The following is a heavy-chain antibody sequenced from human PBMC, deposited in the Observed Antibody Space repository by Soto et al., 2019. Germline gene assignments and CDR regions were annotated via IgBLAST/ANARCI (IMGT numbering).Heavy chain of an antibody. J-gene: IGHJ5*02. V-gene: IGHV1-8*01. CDR3: ARASEVFPGDYGDYGWFDP. CDR2: MNPNSGNT. Sequence: ASVKVSCKASGYTSTSYDINWVRQATGQGLEWMGWMNPNSGNTGYAQKFQGRVTMTRNTSISTAYMELSSLRSEDTAVYYCARASEVFPGDYGDYGWFDPWGQGTLVTVSS. D-gene: IGHD4-17*01. CDR1: GYTSTSYD.